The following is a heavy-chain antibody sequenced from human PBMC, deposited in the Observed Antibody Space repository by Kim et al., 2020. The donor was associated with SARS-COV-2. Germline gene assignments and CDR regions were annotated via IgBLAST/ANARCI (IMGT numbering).Heavy chain of an antibody. CDR3: ARGEGDGSDYRFDS. CDR1: GDSVSSNSAA. J-gene: IGHJ4*02. V-gene: IGHV6-1*01. D-gene: IGHD5-12*01. Sequence: SQTLSLTCAISGDSVSSNSAAWNWIRQSPSRGLEWLGRTYYRSRWYNEYALSVKTRITIHPDTSKNQFSLHLDSVTPEDTAVYYCARGEGDGSDYRFDSWGQGTLVTVSS. CDR2: TYYRSRWYN.